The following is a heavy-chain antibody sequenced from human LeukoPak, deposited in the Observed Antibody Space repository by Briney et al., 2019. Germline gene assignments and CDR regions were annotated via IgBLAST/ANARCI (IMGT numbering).Heavy chain of an antibody. Sequence: PGGSLRLSCAGSGFTFSNAWMNWVRQAPGKGLEWVGRIKSKVDGETTDYAAPVKDRLTISRDDSKNTVYPQVNSLKTEDTGVYYCVTGGYFLDYWGQGTLVTVSS. CDR3: VTGGYFLDY. CDR2: IKSKVDGETT. J-gene: IGHJ4*02. CDR1: GFTFSNAW. V-gene: IGHV3-15*01.